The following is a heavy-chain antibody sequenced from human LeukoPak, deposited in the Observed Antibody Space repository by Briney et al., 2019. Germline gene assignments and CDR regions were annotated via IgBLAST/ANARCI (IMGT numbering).Heavy chain of an antibody. CDR1: GFTVSSNY. V-gene: IGHV3-53*01. Sequence: PGGSLRLSCAASGFTVSSNYMSWVRQAPGKGLEWVSVIYSGGSTYYADSVKGRFTISRDNSKNTLYLQMNSLRAEDTAVYYCARVRGTRAVDYWGQGTLVTVSS. CDR2: IYSGGST. J-gene: IGHJ4*02. CDR3: ARVRGTRAVDY.